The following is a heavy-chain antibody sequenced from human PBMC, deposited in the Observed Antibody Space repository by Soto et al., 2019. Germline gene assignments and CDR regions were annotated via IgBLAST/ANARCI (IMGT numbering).Heavy chain of an antibody. CDR2: ISYDGSNK. CDR1: GFTFSSYG. D-gene: IGHD2-15*01. V-gene: IGHV3-30*18. Sequence: QVQLVESGGGVVQPGRSLRLSCAASGFTFSSYGMHWVRQAPGKGLEWVAVISYDGSNKYYADSVKGRFTISRDNSKKTLYLQMNSLRAADTAVYYCAKGGGYCSGGSCYSDSFDYWGQGTLVTVSS. J-gene: IGHJ4*02. CDR3: AKGGGYCSGGSCYSDSFDY.